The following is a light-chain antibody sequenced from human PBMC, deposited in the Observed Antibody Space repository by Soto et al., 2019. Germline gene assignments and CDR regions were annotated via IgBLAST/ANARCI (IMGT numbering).Light chain of an antibody. Sequence: ILLAQSPATLSVSPGARATLSCRASQSVSIDLAWYQQKPGQAPRILIYAASSRATGIPDRFSGSGSGTDFSLTISRLEPEDFAVYYCQQYDTSPRTFGQGTKVDIK. CDR3: QQYDTSPRT. J-gene: IGKJ1*01. CDR1: QSVSID. CDR2: AAS. V-gene: IGKV3-20*01.